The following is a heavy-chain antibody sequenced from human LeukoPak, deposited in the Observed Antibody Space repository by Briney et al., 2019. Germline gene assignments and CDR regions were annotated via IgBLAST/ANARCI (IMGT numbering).Heavy chain of an antibody. CDR3: ARVPLRSGIKWFDP. J-gene: IGHJ5*02. D-gene: IGHD1-26*01. CDR1: GGSISSYY. Sequence: PSETLSLTXTVSGGSISSYYWSWIRQPPGKGLEWIGYIYYSGSTNYNPSLKSRVTISVDTSKNQFSLKLSSVTAADTAVYYCARVPLRSGIKWFDPWGQGTLVTVSS. V-gene: IGHV4-59*01. CDR2: IYYSGST.